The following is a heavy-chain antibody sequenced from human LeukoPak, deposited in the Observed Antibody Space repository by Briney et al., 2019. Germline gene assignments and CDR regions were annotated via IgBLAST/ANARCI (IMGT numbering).Heavy chain of an antibody. J-gene: IGHJ4*02. CDR2: INSDGSST. Sequence: PGGSLRRSCAASGVTFSSYWMHWVRQAPGKGLVWVSRINSDGSSTSYADSVKGRFTISRDNAKNTLYLQMNSLRAEDTAVYYCARASGSWYYFDYWGQGTLVTVSS. D-gene: IGHD6-13*01. V-gene: IGHV3-74*01. CDR3: ARASGSWYYFDY. CDR1: GVTFSSYW.